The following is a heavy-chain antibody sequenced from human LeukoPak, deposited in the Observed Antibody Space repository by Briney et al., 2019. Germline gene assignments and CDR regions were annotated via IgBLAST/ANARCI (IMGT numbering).Heavy chain of an antibody. Sequence: ASVKVSCKVSGYTLTELSMHCVRQAPGKGLEWMGGFDPEDGETIYTQKFQGTVTMTQDTTPDTAYMELSSLRSEDTAVYCCETDRVAAAGTAGEVVYWGQGTLVTVSS. V-gene: IGHV1-24*01. CDR1: GYTLTELS. D-gene: IGHD6-13*01. CDR2: FDPEDGET. J-gene: IGHJ4*02. CDR3: ETDRVAAAGTAGEVVY.